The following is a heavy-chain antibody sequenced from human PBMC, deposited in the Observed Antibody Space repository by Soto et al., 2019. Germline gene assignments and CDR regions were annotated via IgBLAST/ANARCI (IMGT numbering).Heavy chain of an antibody. CDR2: MYHTGST. CDR3: ARDLSPDV. Sequence: PSETLSLTCTVSGYSITRGYYWTFIRKPPGKGLEWIGSMYHTGSTYLNPSLKSRVTISVDTSQNQFSLRLSSVTAADTAVYYCARDLSPDVWGQGTTVTVSS. CDR1: GYSITRGYY. J-gene: IGHJ6*02. V-gene: IGHV4-38-2*02.